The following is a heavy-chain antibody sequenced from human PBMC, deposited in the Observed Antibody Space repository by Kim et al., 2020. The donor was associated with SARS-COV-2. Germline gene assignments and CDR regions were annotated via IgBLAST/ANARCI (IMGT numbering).Heavy chain of an antibody. V-gene: IGHV1-69*13. Sequence: SVKVSCKASGGTFSSYAISWVRQAPGQGLEWMGGIIPIFGTANYAQKFQGKVTITADESTSTAYMELSSLRSEDTAVYYCARDNGVAATPYAYWGQGTLVTVSS. CDR1: GGTFSSYA. CDR3: ARDNGVAATPYAY. D-gene: IGHD2-15*01. CDR2: IIPIFGTA. J-gene: IGHJ4*02.